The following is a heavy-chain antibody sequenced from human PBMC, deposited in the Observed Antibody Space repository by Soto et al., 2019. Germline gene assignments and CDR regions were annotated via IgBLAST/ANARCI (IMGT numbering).Heavy chain of an antibody. CDR3: ARGGRSSGTHNYYGSGRDKTSDYYYYYGMDV. J-gene: IGHJ6*02. CDR1: GGSISSYY. V-gene: IGHV4-59*01. CDR2: IYYSGST. D-gene: IGHD3-10*01. Sequence: SETLSLTCTVSGGSISSYYWSWIRQPPGKGLGWIGYIYYSGSTNYNPSLKSRVTISVDTSKNQFSLKLSSVTAADTAVYYCARGGRSSGTHNYYGSGRDKTSDYYYYYGMDVWGQGTTVTVSS.